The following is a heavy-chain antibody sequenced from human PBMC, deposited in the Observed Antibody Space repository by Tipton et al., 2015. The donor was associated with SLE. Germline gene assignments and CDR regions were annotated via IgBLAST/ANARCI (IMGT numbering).Heavy chain of an antibody. Sequence: SLRLSCAASGFTFSSSWMSWIRQAPGKGLEWVANINQDGSETYSVDSVKGRFTISRDNGKNSLSLQMNSLRAEDTAVYYCARDGVAAPGPYFEYWGQGTLVTVSS. CDR2: INQDGSET. V-gene: IGHV3-7*03. CDR3: ARDGVAAPGPYFEY. D-gene: IGHD6-13*01. CDR1: GFTFSSSW. J-gene: IGHJ4*02.